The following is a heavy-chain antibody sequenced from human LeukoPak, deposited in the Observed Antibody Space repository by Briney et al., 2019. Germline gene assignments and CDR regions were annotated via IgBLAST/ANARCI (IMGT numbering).Heavy chain of an antibody. J-gene: IGHJ4*02. D-gene: IGHD3-22*01. Sequence: GGSLRLSCEGSAFIFSGHWMNWVRQTPGKGLEWVASIKEDGSVRQYVDSVKGRFSISRDNTKGSLFLQLNSLRAEDTAVYYCARAGSSAYVLDYWGQGTLVTVSS. CDR2: IKEDGSVR. CDR1: AFIFSGHW. CDR3: ARAGSSAYVLDY. V-gene: IGHV3-7*03.